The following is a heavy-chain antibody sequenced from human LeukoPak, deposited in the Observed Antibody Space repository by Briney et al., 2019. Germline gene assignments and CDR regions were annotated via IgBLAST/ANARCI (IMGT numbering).Heavy chain of an antibody. CDR1: GYTFTGHY. CDR2: INANNGGT. D-gene: IGHD2/OR15-2a*01. J-gene: IGHJ6*02. V-gene: IGHV1-2*02. CDR3: ARDRVPFYSSTFKDYYLQYGLDV. Sequence: ASVKVSCKASGYTFTGHYIHWVRQAPGQGLEWMGWINANNGGTSYAQKFQGRVSLTGDTSISTAYMEVSRLRADDTALYYCARDRVPFYSSTFKDYYLQYGLDVWGQGTAVTVSS.